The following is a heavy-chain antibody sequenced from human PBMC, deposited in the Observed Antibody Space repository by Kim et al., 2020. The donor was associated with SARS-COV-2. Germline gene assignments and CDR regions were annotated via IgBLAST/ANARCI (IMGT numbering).Heavy chain of an antibody. CDR3: ARMAVRTIFGVVDRLVWFDP. CDR2: INHSGST. CDR1: GGSFSGYY. Sequence: SETLSLTCAVYGGSFSGYYWSWIRQPPGKGLEWIGEINHSGSTNYNPSLKSRVTISVDTSKNQFSLKLSSVTAADTAVYYCARMAVRTIFGVVDRLVWFDPWGQGTLVTVSS. J-gene: IGHJ5*02. D-gene: IGHD3-3*01. V-gene: IGHV4-34*01.